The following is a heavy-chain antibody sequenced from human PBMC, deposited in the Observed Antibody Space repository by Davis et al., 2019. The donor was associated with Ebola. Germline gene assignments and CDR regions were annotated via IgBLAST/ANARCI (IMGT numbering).Heavy chain of an antibody. Sequence: MPSETLSLTRAVYGGSFSGYYWSWIRQPPGKGLEWIGEIYHSGSTNYNPSLKSRVTISVDKSKNQFSLKLSSVTAADTAVYYCARGGEHGVAWGQGTLVTVSS. J-gene: IGHJ5*02. CDR3: ARGGEHGVA. CDR2: IYHSGST. CDR1: GGSFSGYY. D-gene: IGHD4-17*01. V-gene: IGHV4-34*01.